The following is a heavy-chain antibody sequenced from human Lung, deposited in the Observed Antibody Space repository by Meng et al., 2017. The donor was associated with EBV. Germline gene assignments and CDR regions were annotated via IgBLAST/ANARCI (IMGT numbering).Heavy chain of an antibody. D-gene: IGHD2-2*01. J-gene: IGHJ4*02. Sequence: QVQLQESGPGLVKPSGTPSLTCDVSGASISRSDLWSWVRQPPGKGLEWIGEIYHSGSTNYNPSLKSRVTISVDTSKNQFSLSLNSVTAADTAVYYCARGGTSSAPFDYWGQETLVTVPS. CDR1: GASISRSDL. V-gene: IGHV4-4*02. CDR3: ARGGTSSAPFDY. CDR2: IYHSGST.